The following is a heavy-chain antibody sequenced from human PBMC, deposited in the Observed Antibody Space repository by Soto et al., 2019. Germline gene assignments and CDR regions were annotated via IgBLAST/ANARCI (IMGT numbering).Heavy chain of an antibody. CDR3: ARHSLAIRKNNWFDP. CDR1: GDSIISSDFY. Sequence: SETLSLTCTVSGDSIISSDFYWGWIRQPPGKGLEWIGSIFYLGTSCYNPSLKSRVTMSVDTSKSQFSLKLRSVTAADTAMYYCARHSLAIRKNNWFDPWGQGIMVTVSS. J-gene: IGHJ5*02. V-gene: IGHV4-39*01. D-gene: IGHD3-3*02. CDR2: IFYLGTS.